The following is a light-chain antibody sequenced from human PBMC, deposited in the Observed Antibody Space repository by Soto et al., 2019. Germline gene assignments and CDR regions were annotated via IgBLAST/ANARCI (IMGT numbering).Light chain of an antibody. J-gene: IGKJ1*01. Sequence: IGVTQSASAVSATVLDRVPITCRASQRLXRWLAWYQQQPGKAPNLLXASASILKSGVPSRLSGTGSATEFTRTIRSLQPYDCEHYYCQQLKGDTRTFAQGTKVDIK. V-gene: IGKV1-5*01. CDR2: SAS. CDR3: QQLKGDTRT. CDR1: QRLXRW.